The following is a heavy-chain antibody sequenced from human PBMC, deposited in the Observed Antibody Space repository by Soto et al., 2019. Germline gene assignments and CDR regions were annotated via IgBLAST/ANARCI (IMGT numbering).Heavy chain of an antibody. J-gene: IGHJ6*03. Sequence: SETLSLTCTVSGGSISSYYWSWIRQPPGKGLEWIGYIYYSGSTNYNPSLKSRVTISVDTSKNQFSLKLSSVTAADTAVYYCARVGLASSSSPSYYYMDVWGKGTTVTVSS. CDR2: IYYSGST. CDR1: GGSISSYY. V-gene: IGHV4-59*01. CDR3: ARVGLASSSSPSYYYMDV. D-gene: IGHD6-13*01.